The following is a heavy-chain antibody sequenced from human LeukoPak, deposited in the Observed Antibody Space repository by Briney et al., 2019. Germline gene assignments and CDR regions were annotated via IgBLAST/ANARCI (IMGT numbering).Heavy chain of an antibody. D-gene: IGHD6-19*01. CDR2: IYTGGST. CDR1: GFIVSSNY. CDR3: ARGRNSGWYEFVGQFDY. V-gene: IGHV3-66*01. J-gene: IGHJ4*02. Sequence: GGSLRLSCAASGFIVSSNYMSWVRQAPGKGLEWVSVIYTGGSTHYADSVKGRFTISRDNSKNTLYLQMNSLRAEDTSVYYCARGRNSGWYEFVGQFDYWGQGTLVTVSS.